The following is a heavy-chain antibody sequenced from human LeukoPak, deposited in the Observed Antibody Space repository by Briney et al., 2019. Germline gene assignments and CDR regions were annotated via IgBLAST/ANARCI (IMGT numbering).Heavy chain of an antibody. CDR2: LIPIFGTA. Sequence: ASVKVSCKASGGTLSSYAISWVRQAPGQGLEWMGGLIPIFGTANYAQKFQGRVTITTDESTSTAYMELSSLRSEDTAVYYCARVVAGFDWLPDYYYYYMDVWGKGPRSPSP. J-gene: IGHJ6*03. V-gene: IGHV1-69*05. CDR1: GGTLSSYA. D-gene: IGHD3-9*01. CDR3: ARVVAGFDWLPDYYYYYMDV.